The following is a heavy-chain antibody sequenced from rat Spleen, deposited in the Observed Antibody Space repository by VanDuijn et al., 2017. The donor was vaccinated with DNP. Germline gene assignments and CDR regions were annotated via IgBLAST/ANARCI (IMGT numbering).Heavy chain of an antibody. CDR1: GFTFSNHW. J-gene: IGHJ1*01. D-gene: IGHD1-10*01. V-gene: IGHV5-31*01. Sequence: EVQLVESGGDLVQPGGSLRLSCVGSGFTFSNHWMNWIRQAPGKGLDWVASITSSGGKTFSPDSVNGRFTISRDNAKNILYLQMNSLRSEDTATYYCARRGYNNAWYFDFWGPGTMVTVSS. CDR2: ITSSGGKT. CDR3: ARRGYNNAWYFDF.